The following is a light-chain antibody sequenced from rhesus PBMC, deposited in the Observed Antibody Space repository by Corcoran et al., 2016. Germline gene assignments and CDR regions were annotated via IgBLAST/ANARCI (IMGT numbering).Light chain of an antibody. CDR3: SSYASSSNFI. Sequence: QAAPTQSPSVSGSPGQSVTISCTGITSGFGVYYRVSWYQHYPGKAPKLIIYDVTERPSGVSDRFSGSKSGNTASLTISGLRAEDEAHYYCSSYASSSNFIFGDGTRLTVL. CDR2: DVT. V-gene: IGLV2-13*03. J-gene: IGLJ1*01. CDR1: TSGFGVYYR.